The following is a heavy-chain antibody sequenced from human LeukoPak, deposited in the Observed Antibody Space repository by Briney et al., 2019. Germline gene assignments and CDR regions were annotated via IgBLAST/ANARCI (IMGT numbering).Heavy chain of an antibody. Sequence: ASVKVPCKAPGYTFTSYYMHWVRQAPGQGLEWMGIINPSGGSTSYAQKFQGRVTMTRDTSTSTVYMELSSLRSEDTAVYYCARVGPWGSFDYWGQGTLVTVSS. D-gene: IGHD7-27*01. CDR2: INPSGGST. J-gene: IGHJ4*02. CDR3: ARVGPWGSFDY. V-gene: IGHV1-46*03. CDR1: GYTFTSYY.